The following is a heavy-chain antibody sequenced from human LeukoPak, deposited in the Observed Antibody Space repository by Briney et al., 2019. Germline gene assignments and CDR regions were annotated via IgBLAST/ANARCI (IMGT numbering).Heavy chain of an antibody. V-gene: IGHV3-23*01. D-gene: IGHD5-18*01. CDR1: GFTFNNYA. CDR3: PKDPEQLEAPYNWFDP. Sequence: GGSLRLSCAASGFTFNNYAMTWVRQAPGKGLEWVSGIGGGGGSSYYADSVKGRFTISRDNSKNTLYLQMNSLRAEDTVVYYCPKDPEQLEAPYNWFDPWGQGTLVTVSS. CDR2: IGGGGGSS. J-gene: IGHJ5*02.